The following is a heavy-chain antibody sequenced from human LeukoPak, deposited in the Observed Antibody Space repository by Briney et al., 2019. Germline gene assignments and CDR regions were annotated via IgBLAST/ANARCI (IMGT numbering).Heavy chain of an antibody. J-gene: IGHJ4*02. Sequence: PSETLSLTCTVSGYSINSIYYWSWIRQPPGKGLEWIGYMYYSGSPNYNPSLKSRVTMSVDTSKNQFSLKLNSVTAADTAVYYCARGGTYRGGADYWGQGTLVTVSS. CDR2: MYYSGSP. D-gene: IGHD4-11*01. V-gene: IGHV4-59*01. CDR3: ARGGTYRGGADY. CDR1: GYSINSIYY.